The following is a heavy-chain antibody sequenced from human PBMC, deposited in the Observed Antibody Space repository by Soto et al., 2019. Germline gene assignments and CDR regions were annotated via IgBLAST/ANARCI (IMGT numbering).Heavy chain of an antibody. J-gene: IGHJ4*02. V-gene: IGHV1-18*01. CDR2: IHTYNGNT. CDR1: GYTFTSYG. Sequence: ASVKVSCKASGYTFTSYGISWVRQASGQGLEWVGWIHTYNGNTNFAQKLQGRVTLTTDTSTSTAYMELRSLRSDDTAVYYCARDSDYIIAYWGQGTLVTVSS. CDR3: ARDSDYIIAY. D-gene: IGHD4-17*01.